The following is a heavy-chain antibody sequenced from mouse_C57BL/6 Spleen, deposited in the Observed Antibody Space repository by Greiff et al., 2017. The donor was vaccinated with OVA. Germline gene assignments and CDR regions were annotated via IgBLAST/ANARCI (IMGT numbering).Heavy chain of an antibody. V-gene: IGHV1-72*01. CDR3: AAPITTDWYFDV. CDR2: IAPNSGGT. Sequence: VQLQQPGAELVKPGASVKLSCKASGYTFTSYWMHWVKQRPGRGLEWIGRIAPNSGGTKYNEKFKSKATLTVDKPSSTAYMQLSSLTSEDSAVYYCAAPITTDWYFDVWGTGTTVTVSS. D-gene: IGHD1-1*01. J-gene: IGHJ1*03. CDR1: GYTFTSYW.